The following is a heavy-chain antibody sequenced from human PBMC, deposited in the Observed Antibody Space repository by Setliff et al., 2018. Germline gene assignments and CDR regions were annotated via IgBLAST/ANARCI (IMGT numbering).Heavy chain of an antibody. J-gene: IGHJ6*03. CDR1: GGSISSRTYY. CDR3: ARVSGFLYVDV. CDR2: IYTSWST. V-gene: IGHV4-61*09. D-gene: IGHD3-3*01. Sequence: KASETLSLTCNVSGGSISSRTYYWSWIRQPAGKGLEWIGHIYTSWSTNYNPSLKSRVTMSVDTTKNQFSLKLTSVTAADTAVYYCARVSGFLYVDVWGKGTTVTVS.